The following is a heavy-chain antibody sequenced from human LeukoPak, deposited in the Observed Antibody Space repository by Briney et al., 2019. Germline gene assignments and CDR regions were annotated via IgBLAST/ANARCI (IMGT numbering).Heavy chain of an antibody. V-gene: IGHV3-48*03. J-gene: IGHJ4*02. CDR1: GFTFSDYH. Sequence: GGSLRLSCVASGFTFSDYHMNWVRQAPGKGLEWVAHITSSGKTIFYADSLKGRFTISRDTANSSLYLQMNSLRVEDAAVYHCARAGFDSWGQGTRVTVSS. CDR2: ITSSGKTI. CDR3: ARAGFDS.